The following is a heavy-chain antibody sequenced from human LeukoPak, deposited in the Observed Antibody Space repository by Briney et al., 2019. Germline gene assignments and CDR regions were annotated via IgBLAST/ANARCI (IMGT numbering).Heavy chain of an antibody. CDR3: ARRRGRWGFDY. J-gene: IGHJ4*02. CDR2: TYPGDSDP. CDR1: GYIFTNYW. V-gene: IGHV5-51*01. D-gene: IGHD7-27*01. Sequence: GEALKISCTGSGYIFTNYWIGWVRQMPGGGLERMGITYPGDSDPRYSQSFQGHVSISDDKYISTAYLKWSSLKASDTAMYYCARRRGRWGFDYWGQGTLVTVSS.